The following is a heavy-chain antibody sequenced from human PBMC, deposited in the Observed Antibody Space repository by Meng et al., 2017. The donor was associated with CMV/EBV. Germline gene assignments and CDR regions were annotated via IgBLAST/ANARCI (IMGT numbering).Heavy chain of an antibody. Sequence: QNTLKEPGATLVKPPQALTLTCTFSGFALSTSGVGVGWIRQPPGKALEWLALIYWDDDKRYSPSLKSRLTITKDTSKNQVVPTMTNMDPVDTATYYCAHLDTAKLHFDYWGQGTLVTVSS. CDR2: IYWDDDK. D-gene: IGHD5-18*01. J-gene: IGHJ4*02. CDR1: GFALSTSGVG. CDR3: AHLDTAKLHFDY. V-gene: IGHV2-5*02.